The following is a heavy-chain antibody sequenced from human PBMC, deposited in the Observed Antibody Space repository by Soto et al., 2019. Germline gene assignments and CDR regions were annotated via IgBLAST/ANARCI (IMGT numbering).Heavy chain of an antibody. CDR2: IYYSGST. CDR1: GGSISSYY. D-gene: IGHD2-2*01. V-gene: IGHV4-59*01. Sequence: PSETLSLTCTVSGGSISSYYWSWIRQPPGKGLEWIGYIYYSGSTNYNPSLKSRVTISVDTSKNQFSLKLSSVTAADTAVYYCARYGGLSTGAIDYWGQGTLVTVSS. CDR3: ARYGGLSTGAIDY. J-gene: IGHJ4*02.